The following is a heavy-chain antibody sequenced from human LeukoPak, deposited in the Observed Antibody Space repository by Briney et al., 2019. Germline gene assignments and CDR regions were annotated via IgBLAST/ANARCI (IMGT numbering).Heavy chain of an antibody. CDR2: ISSSDSTI. Sequence: PGGSLRLSCAASGFTFSSYEMHWVRQAPGKGLEWVSYISSSDSTIYYADSVKGRFTISRDNPKNSLYLQMNSLKAEDTAVYYCTVVNYGSGSYPLGYWGQGTLVTVSS. J-gene: IGHJ4*02. V-gene: IGHV3-48*03. D-gene: IGHD3-10*01. CDR1: GFTFSSYE. CDR3: TVVNYGSGSYPLGY.